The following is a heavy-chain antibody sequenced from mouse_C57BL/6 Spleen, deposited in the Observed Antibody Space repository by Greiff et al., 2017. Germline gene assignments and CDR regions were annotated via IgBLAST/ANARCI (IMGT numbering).Heavy chain of an antibody. CDR1: GFTFSDYG. D-gene: IGHD1-1*01. J-gene: IGHJ1*03. V-gene: IGHV5-17*01. CDR3: ARIHGSSYWYFDV. CDR2: ISSGSSAI. Sequence: EVKLMESGGGLVKPGGSLKLSCAASGFTFSDYGMHWVRQAPEKGLEWVAYISSGSSAIYYADTVKGRFTISRDNAKNTLFLQMTSLRSEDTAMYYCARIHGSSYWYFDVWGTGTTVTVSS.